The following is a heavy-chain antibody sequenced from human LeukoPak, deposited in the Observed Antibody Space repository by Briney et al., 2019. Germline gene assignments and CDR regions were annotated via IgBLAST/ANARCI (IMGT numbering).Heavy chain of an antibody. CDR1: GFPFSSYA. V-gene: IGHV3-23*01. Sequence: GGSLRLSCAASGFPFSSYAMNWVRQAPGKGLEWVSVIAGSDGFTQYADSVKGRFTISRDNTKNTVYLQMNRLRVEDTALYYCVRSLDYWGQGTLVTVSS. CDR3: VRSLDY. J-gene: IGHJ4*02. CDR2: IAGSDGFT.